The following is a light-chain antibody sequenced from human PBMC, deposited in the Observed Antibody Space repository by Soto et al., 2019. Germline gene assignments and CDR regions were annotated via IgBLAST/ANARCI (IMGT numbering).Light chain of an antibody. Sequence: EIVMTQSPATLSVSPGDRATLSCRASQSISSNLAWYQQKPGQAPRLLMFRASSRVTGFPARFSGSGSGTEFTLTISSLQSEDFGVYYCQQYDNWPPGTFGEGTKVDIK. J-gene: IGKJ4*01. CDR2: RAS. CDR1: QSISSN. V-gene: IGKV3-15*01. CDR3: QQYDNWPPGT.